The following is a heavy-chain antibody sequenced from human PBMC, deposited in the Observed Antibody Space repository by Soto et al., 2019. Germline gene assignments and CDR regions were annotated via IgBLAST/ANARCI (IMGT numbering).Heavy chain of an antibody. Sequence: QVQLVQSGAEVKKPGASVKVSCKASGYTFTSYGISWVRQAPGQGLEWMGWISAYNGNTNYAQKLQGRVTMTTDTSTSTAYMELRSLRSDDTAVYYCARDQCISTGCYVGYYYYYGMDVWGQGTTVTVSS. CDR3: ARDQCISTGCYVGYYYYYGMDV. V-gene: IGHV1-18*01. CDR2: ISAYNGNT. CDR1: GYTFTSYG. J-gene: IGHJ6*02. D-gene: IGHD2-2*01.